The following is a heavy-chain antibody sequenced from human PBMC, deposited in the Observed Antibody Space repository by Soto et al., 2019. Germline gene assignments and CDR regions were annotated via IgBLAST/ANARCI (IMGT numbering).Heavy chain of an antibody. CDR2: IYWDDDK. CDR1: GFSLSTSGVG. V-gene: IGHV2-5*02. J-gene: IGHJ4*02. Sequence: QITLKESGPTLVKPTQTLTLTCTFSGFSLSTSGVGVGWIRQPPGKALAWLALIYWDDDKRYSPSLKSRRTTTKDHSKNQVGLTNTNMDPVDTATYYCASGELLRYFDWFPFDYWGQGTLVTVSS. CDR3: ASGELLRYFDWFPFDY. D-gene: IGHD3-9*01.